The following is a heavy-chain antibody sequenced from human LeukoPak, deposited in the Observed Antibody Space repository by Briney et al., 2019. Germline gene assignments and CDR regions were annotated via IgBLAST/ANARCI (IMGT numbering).Heavy chain of an antibody. CDR2: ISATTSTL. J-gene: IGHJ5*01. CDR1: GFIFNQYG. Sequence: PGGSLRLSRTGSGFIFNQYGMMWVRQAPGKGPEWLSYISATTSTLYYVDSVKGRFTISRDNTKSSLYLQMNSLTVEDTAIYYCARCLWSSSRYMDSWGQGTLVTVSA. V-gene: IGHV3-48*01. CDR3: ARCLWSSSRYMDS. D-gene: IGHD3-3*01.